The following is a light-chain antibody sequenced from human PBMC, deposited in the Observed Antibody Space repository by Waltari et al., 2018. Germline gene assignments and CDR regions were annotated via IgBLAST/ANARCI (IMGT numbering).Light chain of an antibody. CDR1: QSLLHTNNKNY. J-gene: IGKJ2*01. Sequence: DIVMTQSPDFLAVSLGERATINCKSSQSLLHTNNKNYLAWYQLRPGQPPKLLIYWASTRESGVPGRFRGSGSGTDFTLTISGLQAEDVAVYYCQQYYSTPNTFGQGTKLEIK. V-gene: IGKV4-1*01. CDR2: WAS. CDR3: QQYYSTPNT.